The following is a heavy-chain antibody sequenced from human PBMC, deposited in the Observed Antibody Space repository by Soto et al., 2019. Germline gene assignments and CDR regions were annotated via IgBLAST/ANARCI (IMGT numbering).Heavy chain of an antibody. CDR3: ARGTPRITMIVVVPRGLWFDP. V-gene: IGHV3-48*02. J-gene: IGHJ5*02. Sequence: HPGGSLRLSCAASGFTFSSYSMNWVRQAPGKGLEWVSYISSSSSTIYYADSVKGRFTISRDNAKNSLYLQMNSLRDEDTAVYYCARGTPRITMIVVVPRGLWFDPWGQGTLVTVSS. D-gene: IGHD3-22*01. CDR2: ISSSSSTI. CDR1: GFTFSSYS.